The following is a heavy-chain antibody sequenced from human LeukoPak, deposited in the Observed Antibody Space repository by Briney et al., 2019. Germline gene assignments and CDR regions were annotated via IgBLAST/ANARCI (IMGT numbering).Heavy chain of an antibody. CDR1: GFTFSSYG. J-gene: IGHJ4*02. CDR2: ISYDGSNK. CDR3: ARDYGAAAGTGFDY. Sequence: PGGSLRLSCAASGFTFSSYGMHWVRQAPGKGLEWVAVISYDGSNKYYADSVKGRFTISRDNAKNTVYLQMNSLRAEDTAVYYCARDYGAAAGTGFDYWGQGTLVTVSS. V-gene: IGHV3-30*03. D-gene: IGHD6-13*01.